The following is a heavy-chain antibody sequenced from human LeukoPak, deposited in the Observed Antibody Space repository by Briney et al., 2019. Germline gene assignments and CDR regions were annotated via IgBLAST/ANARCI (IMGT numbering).Heavy chain of an antibody. CDR1: GGSFSGYY. CDR3: ARGDERGAYCGGDCYSGDY. Sequence: SETLSLTCAVYGGSFSGYYWSWIRQPPGKGLEWIGEINHRGSTNYNPSLKSRVTISVDTSKNQFSLKLSSVTAADTAVYYCARGDERGAYCGGDCYSGDYWGQGTLVTVSS. J-gene: IGHJ4*02. V-gene: IGHV4-34*01. CDR2: INHRGST. D-gene: IGHD2-21*02.